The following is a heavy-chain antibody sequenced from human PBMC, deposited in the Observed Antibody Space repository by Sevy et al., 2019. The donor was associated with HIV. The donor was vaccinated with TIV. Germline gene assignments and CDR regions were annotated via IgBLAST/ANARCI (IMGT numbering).Heavy chain of an antibody. V-gene: IGHV3-33*01. J-gene: IGHJ4*02. CDR1: GFSFSSYG. D-gene: IGHD1-1*01. Sequence: GGSLRLSCAASGFSFSSYGMHWVRQAPGKGLEWVALVWYDGSDKYYADSVKGRFSISRDNSKNSLYLQMNSLRVEDTAVYYCARESGLQLFRYWGQGTLVTVSS. CDR2: VWYDGSDK. CDR3: ARESGLQLFRY.